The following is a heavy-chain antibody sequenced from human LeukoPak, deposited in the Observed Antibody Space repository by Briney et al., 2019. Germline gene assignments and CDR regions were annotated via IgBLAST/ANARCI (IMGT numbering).Heavy chain of an antibody. V-gene: IGHV4-39*01. CDR1: GGSISSSSYY. J-gene: IGHJ4*02. CDR2: IYYSGST. Sequence: SETLSLTCTVSGGSISSSSYYWGWIRQPPGKGLEWIGSIYYSGSTYYNPSLKSRVTISVDTSKNQSSLKLSSVTAADTAVYYCARQGNYYDSSGYSFYFDYWGQGTLVTVSS. D-gene: IGHD3-22*01. CDR3: ARQGNYYDSSGYSFYFDY.